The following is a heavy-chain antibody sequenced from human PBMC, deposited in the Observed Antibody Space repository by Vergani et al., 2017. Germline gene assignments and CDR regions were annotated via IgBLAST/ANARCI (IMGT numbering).Heavy chain of an antibody. V-gene: IGHV3-33*01. Sequence: QVQLVESGGGVVQPGRSLRLSCAASGFTFSSYGMHWVRQAPGKGLEWVAVIWYDGSNKYYADSVKGRFTISRDNSKNTLYLQMNSLRAEDTAVYYCARDRYSSSSWDWYYYYYGMDVWGQGTTVTVSS. D-gene: IGHD6-6*01. J-gene: IGHJ6*02. CDR2: IWYDGSNK. CDR3: ARDRYSSSSWDWYYYYYGMDV. CDR1: GFTFSSYG.